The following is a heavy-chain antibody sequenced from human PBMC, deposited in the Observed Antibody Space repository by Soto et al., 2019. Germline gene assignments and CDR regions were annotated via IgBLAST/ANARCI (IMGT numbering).Heavy chain of an antibody. D-gene: IGHD1-26*01. J-gene: IGHJ4*02. CDR2: ISYSGST. CDR1: SGAIISDY. CDR3: ARVLSGTSLFDY. V-gene: IGHV4-59*01. Sequence: PSETLSLTCTVSSGAIISDYWSWIRQPPGKGLEWIGYISYSGSTNYNPSLKSLATISVDTSKNQFSLKLSSVTAADTAVYYCARVLSGTSLFDYWGQGTLVTVSS.